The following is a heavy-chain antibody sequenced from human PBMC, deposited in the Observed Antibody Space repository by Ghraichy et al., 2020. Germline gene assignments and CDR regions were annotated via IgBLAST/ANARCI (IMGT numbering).Heavy chain of an antibody. CDR3: ARDHWGLGVVITHYYGMDV. D-gene: IGHD3-3*01. J-gene: IGHJ6*02. CDR1: GYTFTSYG. V-gene: IGHV1-18*04. Sequence: ASVKVSCKASGYTFTSYGISWVRQAPGQGLEWMGWISAYNGNTNYAQKLQGRVTMTTDTSTSTAYMELRSLRSDDTAVYYCARDHWGLGVVITHYYGMDVWGQGTTVTVSS. CDR2: ISAYNGNT.